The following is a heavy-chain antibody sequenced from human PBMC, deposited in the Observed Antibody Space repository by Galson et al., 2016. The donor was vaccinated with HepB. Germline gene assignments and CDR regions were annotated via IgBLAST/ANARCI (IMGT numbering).Heavy chain of an antibody. J-gene: IGHJ4*02. CDR1: GDSVSSITGV. D-gene: IGHD1/OR15-1a*01. V-gene: IGHV6-1*01. Sequence: CAISGDSVSSITGVWNWIRQTPSRGLGWLGRTYYRSTWNNHYAESVRGRIAINPDTSKNQFSLQLESVTPEDTGIYFCARDSPGNSFFDFWGQGTLVTVSS. CDR3: ARDSPGNSFFDF. CDR2: TYYRSTWNN.